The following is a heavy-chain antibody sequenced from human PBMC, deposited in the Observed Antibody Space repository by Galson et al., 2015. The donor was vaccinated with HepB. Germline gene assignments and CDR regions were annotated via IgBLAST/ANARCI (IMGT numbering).Heavy chain of an antibody. V-gene: IGHV1-3*01. CDR3: AREDVIAQEGLYYYCGMDV. CDR2: INAGNGNT. D-gene: IGHD3-16*02. Sequence: SVKVSCKASGYTFTSYAIHWVRQAPGQRLEWMGWINAGNGNTKYSQKFQGRVTITRDTSASTAYMELSSLRSEDTAVYYCAREDVIAQEGLYYYCGMDVWGQGTTVTVSS. CDR1: GYTFTSYA. J-gene: IGHJ6*02.